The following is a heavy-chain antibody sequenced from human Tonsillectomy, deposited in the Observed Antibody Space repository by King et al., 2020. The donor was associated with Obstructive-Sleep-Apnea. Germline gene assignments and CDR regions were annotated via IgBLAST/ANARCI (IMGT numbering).Heavy chain of an antibody. V-gene: IGHV3-74*01. J-gene: IGHJ4*02. D-gene: IGHD6-13*01. CDR3: AREGYSSSWYSLDY. CDR2: INSDGSST. Sequence: VQLVESGGGLVQPGGSLRLSCAASGFTFSSYWMHWVRQAPGKGLVWVSRINSDGSSTSYAHSVKGRFTISRDNAKNTLYLQMNSLRAEDTAVYYCAREGYSSSWYSLDYWGQGTLVTVSS. CDR1: GFTFSSYW.